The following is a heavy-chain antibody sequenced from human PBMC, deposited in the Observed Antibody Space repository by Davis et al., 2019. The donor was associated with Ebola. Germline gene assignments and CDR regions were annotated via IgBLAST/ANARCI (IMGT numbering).Heavy chain of an antibody. D-gene: IGHD1-1*01. CDR2: IHSSGSV. CDR1: GFTLSHYN. V-gene: IGHV3-48*04. J-gene: IGHJ4*02. Sequence: GESLKISCAASGFTLSHYNMNWVRQAAGKGPEWVSHIHSSGSVYYRDSVKGRFTISRDNAKNALYLEMNNRRAEDTAVYYCAREGTGPGDYWGQGTLVTVSS. CDR3: AREGTGPGDY.